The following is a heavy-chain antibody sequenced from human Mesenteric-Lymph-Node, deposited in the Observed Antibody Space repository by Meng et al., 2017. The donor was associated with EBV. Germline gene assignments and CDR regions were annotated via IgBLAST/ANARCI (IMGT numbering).Heavy chain of an antibody. CDR3: ARGRGFPVRYFDL. CDR1: GVSFSGYY. D-gene: IGHD5-12*01. J-gene: IGHJ4*02. Sequence: VQLQLWGAGRLKSSETLSLTCAVYGVSFSGYYWTWIRPAPGNGLEWMGEVYHTVGTNYSPSLQSRVTMSVDVSKNQFALKLSSLTAADTSVYYCARGRGFPVRYFDLWGQGTLVTVSS. CDR2: VYHTVGT. V-gene: IGHV4-34*01.